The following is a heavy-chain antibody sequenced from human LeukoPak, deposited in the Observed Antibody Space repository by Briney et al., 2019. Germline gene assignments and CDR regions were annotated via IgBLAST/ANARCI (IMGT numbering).Heavy chain of an antibody. CDR3: ARGTAATAGIDY. J-gene: IGHJ4*02. CDR1: AFTFSSYW. CDR2: INTDGSST. Sequence: GGSLRLSCAASAFTFSSYWMHWVRQAPGKGLVWVSHINTDGSSTTYGDSAKGRFTVSRDNAKNTLFLQMNSLRVEDTAVYYCARGTAATAGIDYWGQGTLVTVSS. V-gene: IGHV3-74*01. D-gene: IGHD6-13*01.